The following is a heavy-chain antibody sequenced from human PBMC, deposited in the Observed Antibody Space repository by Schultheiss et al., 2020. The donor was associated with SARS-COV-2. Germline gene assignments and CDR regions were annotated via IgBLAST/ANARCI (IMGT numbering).Heavy chain of an antibody. CDR3: ARDSRVVPAYLDY. V-gene: IGHV4-31*03. Sequence: SQTLSLTCTVSGGSIRSGGYYWSWIRQHPGKGLEWIGYIYYSGSTYYNPSLKSRVTISVDTSKNQFSLKLSSVTAADTAVYYCARDSRVVPAYLDYWGQGTLVTVSS. CDR2: IYYSGST. J-gene: IGHJ4*02. CDR1: GGSIRSGGYY. D-gene: IGHD2-2*01.